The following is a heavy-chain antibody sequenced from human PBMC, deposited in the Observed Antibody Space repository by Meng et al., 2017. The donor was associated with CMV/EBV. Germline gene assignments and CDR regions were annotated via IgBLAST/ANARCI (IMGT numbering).Heavy chain of an antibody. V-gene: IGHV3-7*01. CDR2: IKRDGSEN. CDR1: GFTFSTYW. CDR3: ARSAGNWGPINC. J-gene: IGHJ4*02. D-gene: IGHD7-27*01. Sequence: GESLKISCAASGFTFSTYWMSWVRQVPGRGLEWVANIKRDGSENYYVDSVKGRFTICRDNAKNLLYLQMDSVRAEDTAVYYGARSAGNWGPINCWGQGALVTVSS.